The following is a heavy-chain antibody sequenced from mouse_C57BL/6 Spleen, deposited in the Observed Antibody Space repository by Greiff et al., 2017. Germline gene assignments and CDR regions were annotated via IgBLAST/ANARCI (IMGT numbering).Heavy chain of an antibody. D-gene: IGHD4-1*01. CDR3: ARWDPSYDYAMDY. Sequence: QVQLQQPGAELVKPGASVKLSCKASGYTFTSYWMQWVKQRPGQGLEWIGEIDPSDSYTNYNQKFKGKATLTVDTASSTAYMQRSSLTSEDSAVYYCARWDPSYDYAMDYWGQGTSVTVSS. V-gene: IGHV1-50*01. CDR1: GYTFTSYW. CDR2: IDPSDSYT. J-gene: IGHJ4*01.